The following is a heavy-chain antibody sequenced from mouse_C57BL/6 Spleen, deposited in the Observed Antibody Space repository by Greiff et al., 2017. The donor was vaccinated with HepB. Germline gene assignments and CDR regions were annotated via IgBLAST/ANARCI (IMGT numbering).Heavy chain of an antibody. CDR1: GYTFTNYW. J-gene: IGHJ3*01. Sequence: QVQLQQSGAELVKPGASVKMSCKASGYTFTNYWITWVKQRPGQGLEWIGDIYPGSGSSNYNEKFKSKATLTVDTSSSTAYMQLSSLTSEDSAVYYCSRSYYYNSSYAFAYWGQGTLVTVSA. V-gene: IGHV1-55*01. D-gene: IGHD1-1*01. CDR2: IYPGSGSS. CDR3: SRSYYYNSSYAFAY.